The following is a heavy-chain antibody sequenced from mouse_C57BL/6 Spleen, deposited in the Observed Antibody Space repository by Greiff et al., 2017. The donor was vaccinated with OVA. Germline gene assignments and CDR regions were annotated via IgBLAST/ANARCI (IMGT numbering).Heavy chain of an antibody. V-gene: IGHV10-3*01. J-gene: IGHJ4*01. CDR1: GFTFNTYA. CDR3: VRNYGSSYPLYYYAMDY. D-gene: IGHD1-1*01. Sequence: EVQVVESGGGLVQPKGSLKLSCAASGFTFNTYAMHWVRQAPGTGLEWVARIRSKSSNYATYYADSVKDRFTISRDDSQSRLYLQMNILKTEDTAMYYCVRNYGSSYPLYYYAMDYWGQGTSVTVSS. CDR2: IRSKSSNYAT.